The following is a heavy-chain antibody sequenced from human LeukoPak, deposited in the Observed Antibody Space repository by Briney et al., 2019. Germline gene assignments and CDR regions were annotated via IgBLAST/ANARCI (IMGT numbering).Heavy chain of an antibody. Sequence: GGSLRLSCAASGFTFSSYSMNWVRQAPGKGLEWVSSISSSSSYIYYADSVKGRFTISRDNAKNSLYLQMNSLRAEDTTVYYCVRDRVTMVRGVIIPNDYWGQGTLVTVSS. CDR3: VRDRVTMVRGVIIPNDY. CDR2: ISSSSSYI. D-gene: IGHD3-10*01. J-gene: IGHJ4*02. CDR1: GFTFSSYS. V-gene: IGHV3-21*01.